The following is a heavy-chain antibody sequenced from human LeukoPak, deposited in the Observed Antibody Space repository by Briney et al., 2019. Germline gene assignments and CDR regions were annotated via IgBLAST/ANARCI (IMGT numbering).Heavy chain of an antibody. J-gene: IGHJ4*02. Sequence: PGGSLRLSCAASGFTFSSYAMSWVRQAPGKGLDWVSAISGSGGSSYYADSVKGRFTISRDNSKNTLYLQMNSLRAEDTAVYYCAKDALAAAGIYYFDYWGQGTLVTVSS. CDR1: GFTFSSYA. CDR2: ISGSGGSS. V-gene: IGHV3-23*01. CDR3: AKDALAAAGIYYFDY. D-gene: IGHD6-13*01.